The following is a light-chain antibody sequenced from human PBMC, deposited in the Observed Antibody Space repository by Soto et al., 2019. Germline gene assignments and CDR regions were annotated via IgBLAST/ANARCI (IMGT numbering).Light chain of an antibody. CDR2: EVT. CDR1: SSDVGAYNY. J-gene: IGLJ2*01. Sequence: QSVLTQPPSASGSPGQSVTISCTGSSSDVGAYNYVSWYQQHPGKVPKLIIYEVTTWPSGVPDRFSGSKSGNTASLTVSGLQAEDEADYCCCSHGGYTNVSVF. V-gene: IGLV2-8*01. CDR3: CSHGGYTNVSV.